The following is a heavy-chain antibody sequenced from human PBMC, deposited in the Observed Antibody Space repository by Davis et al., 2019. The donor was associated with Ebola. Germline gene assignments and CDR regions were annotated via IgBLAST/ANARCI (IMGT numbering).Heavy chain of an antibody. J-gene: IGHJ4*02. Sequence: GESLTISCAASGFTFTTYSMLWVRQAPGKGLEWVPAISSDSDYQFYPDSVKGRFTISRDNAKNSLYLQMNSLRAEDTAVYYCAGRYYHDNSAFYPFHYWGQGTLVTVSS. CDR2: ISSDSDYQ. CDR1: GFTFTTYS. V-gene: IGHV3-21*01. CDR3: AGRYYHDNSAFYPFHY. D-gene: IGHD3-22*01.